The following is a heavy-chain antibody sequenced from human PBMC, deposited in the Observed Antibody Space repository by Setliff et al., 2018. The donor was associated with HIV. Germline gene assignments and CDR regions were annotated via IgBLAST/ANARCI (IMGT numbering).Heavy chain of an antibody. D-gene: IGHD7-27*01. CDR1: GYSFARYG. J-gene: IGHJ3*01. V-gene: IGHV1-18*01. Sequence: ASVKVSCKASGYSFARYGLSWVRQAPGQGLEWMGWISGFNGNTKYAQSFQDRVAISRDNSRNTVYLQMNSLGPEDTAIYYCGTSTNGWGPDGFDVWGRGTRVTVSS. CDR2: ISGFNGNT. CDR3: GTSTNGWGPDGFDV.